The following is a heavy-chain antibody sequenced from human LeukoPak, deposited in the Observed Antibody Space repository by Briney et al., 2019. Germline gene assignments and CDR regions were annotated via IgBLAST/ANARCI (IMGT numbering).Heavy chain of an antibody. CDR2: ISYDGSNK. D-gene: IGHD2-2*01. CDR3: ARAEGCSSTSCYYYYGMDV. CDR1: GFTFSSYA. Sequence: GGSLRLSCAASGFTFSSYAMHWVRQAPGKGLEWVAVISYDGSNKYYADSVKGRFTISRDNSKNTLYLQMNSLRAEDTAVYYCARAEGCSSTSCYYYYGMDVWGQGTTVTVSS. J-gene: IGHJ6*02. V-gene: IGHV3-30-3*01.